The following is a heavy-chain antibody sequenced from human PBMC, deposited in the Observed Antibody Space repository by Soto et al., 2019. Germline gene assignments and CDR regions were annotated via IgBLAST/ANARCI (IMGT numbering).Heavy chain of an antibody. CDR3: ARGVSYYGSGSYDYYYYMDV. Sequence: ASVKVCCKASGYTFTSYDINWVRQATGQGLEWMGWMDPNSGNTGYAQKFQGRVTMTRNTSISTAYMELSSLRSEDTAVYYCARGVSYYGSGSYDYYYYMDVWGKGTTVTVSS. CDR1: GYTFTSYD. CDR2: MDPNSGNT. V-gene: IGHV1-8*01. J-gene: IGHJ6*03. D-gene: IGHD3-10*01.